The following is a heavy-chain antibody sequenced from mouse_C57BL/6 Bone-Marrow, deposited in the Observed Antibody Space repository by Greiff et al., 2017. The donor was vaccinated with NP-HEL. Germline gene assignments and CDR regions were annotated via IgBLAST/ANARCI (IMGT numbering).Heavy chain of an antibody. J-gene: IGHJ3*01. D-gene: IGHD1-1*01. V-gene: IGHV14-2*01. CDR3: DYYGSSPWFAY. CDR2: IDPEDGDT. CDR1: GFTINDYY. Sequence: EVQLQQSGAELVKPGASVKLSCTASGFTINDYYMHWVKQRTEQGLEWIGRIDPEDGDTKYAPKFPGKATITADTSSNTAYLQRSSLTSEDTAVYYCDYYGSSPWFAYWGQGTLVTVSA.